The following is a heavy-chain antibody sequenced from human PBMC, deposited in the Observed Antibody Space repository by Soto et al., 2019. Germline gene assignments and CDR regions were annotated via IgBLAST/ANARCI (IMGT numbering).Heavy chain of an antibody. CDR1: GFTFSSYS. V-gene: IGHV3-21*01. Sequence: GGSLRLSCAASGFTFSSYSMNWVRQAPGKGLEWVSSISSSSSYIYYADSVKGRFTISRDNAKNSLYLQMNSLRAEDTTVYYCARDFVTKYSSGWYPLDYWGQGTMVTVSS. CDR2: ISSSSSYI. J-gene: IGHJ4*02. CDR3: ARDFVTKYSSGWYPLDY. D-gene: IGHD6-19*01.